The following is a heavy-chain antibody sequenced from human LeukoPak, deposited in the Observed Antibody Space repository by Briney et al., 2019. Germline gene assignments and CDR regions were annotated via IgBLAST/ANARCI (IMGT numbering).Heavy chain of an antibody. CDR3: AKDKYQFRGVIPYYFDY. CDR2: IIPIFGTA. CDR1: GGTFSSYA. Sequence: SVKDSCKASGGTFSSYAISWVRQAPGQGLEWMGGIIPIFGTANYAQKFQGRVTITADESTSTAYMELSSLRSEDTAVYYCAKDKYQFRGVIPYYFDYWGQGTLVTISS. V-gene: IGHV1-69*13. J-gene: IGHJ4*02. D-gene: IGHD3-10*01.